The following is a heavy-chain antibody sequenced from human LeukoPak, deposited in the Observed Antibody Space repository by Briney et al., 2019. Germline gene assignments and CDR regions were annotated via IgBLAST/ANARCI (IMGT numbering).Heavy chain of an antibody. J-gene: IGHJ4*02. CDR1: GYTFTSYD. D-gene: IGHD3-22*01. CDR2: VNPNRGNT. CDR3: ARGYYDSSGYSPFDY. Sequence: ASVKVSCKASGYTFTSYDINWVRQATGQGLEWMGLVNPNRGNTGYVQKSQGRVTMTRNTTISTAYMELSSLRSEDTAVYYCARGYYDSSGYSPFDYWGQGTLVTVSS. V-gene: IGHV1-8*01.